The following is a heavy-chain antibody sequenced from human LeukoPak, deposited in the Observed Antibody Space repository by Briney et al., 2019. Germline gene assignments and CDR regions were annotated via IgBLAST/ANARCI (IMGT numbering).Heavy chain of an antibody. CDR1: GYVYTSHW. V-gene: IGHV1-46*01. D-gene: IGHD1-26*01. CDR3: ARDHSRTEGGTSFWWFDP. CDR2: INPSGTTT. Sequence: AASVKVSCKASGYVYTSHWMHWVRQAPGQGLEWMGVINPSGTTTVYAQKFQGRVTMTRDTSTSTDCLELRSLRSEDTATYYCARDHSRTEGGTSFWWFDPWGQGTLVIVSS. J-gene: IGHJ5*02.